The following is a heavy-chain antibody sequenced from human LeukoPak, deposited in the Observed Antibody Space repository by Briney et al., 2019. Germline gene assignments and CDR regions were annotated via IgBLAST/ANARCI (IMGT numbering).Heavy chain of an antibody. D-gene: IGHD6-13*01. Sequence: HPGGSLRLSCAGSGFTFSTYGMHWVRQAPGKGLEWVAVVSYDGSSIYYADSVKGRFTISRDNSKNTLYLQMNSLRGEDTAVYYCARDSGHISSWSDYWGQGTLVTVSS. J-gene: IGHJ4*02. CDR3: ARDSGHISSWSDY. CDR1: GFTFSTYG. V-gene: IGHV3-30*03. CDR2: VSYDGSSI.